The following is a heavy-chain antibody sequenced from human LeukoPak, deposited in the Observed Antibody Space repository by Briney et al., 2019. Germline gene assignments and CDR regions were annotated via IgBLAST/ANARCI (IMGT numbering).Heavy chain of an antibody. D-gene: IGHD6-13*01. V-gene: IGHV3-53*01. J-gene: IGHJ4*02. CDR3: ARDRKAAGFDY. Sequence: GGSLRLSCAASGFTVSSNYMSWVRQAPGKGLEWVSVIYSGGSTYYADSVKGRFTISRDNSKNTLYLQMNSLRAEDTAVYYCARDRKAAGFDYWGQGTPVTVSS. CDR1: GFTVSSNY. CDR2: IYSGGST.